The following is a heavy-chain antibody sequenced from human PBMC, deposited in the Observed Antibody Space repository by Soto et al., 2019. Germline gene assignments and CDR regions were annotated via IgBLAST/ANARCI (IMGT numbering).Heavy chain of an antibody. D-gene: IGHD3-9*01. V-gene: IGHV4-34*01. CDR1: GGSFSGYY. J-gene: IGHJ5*02. Sequence: SETLSLTCAVYGGSFSGYYWSWIRQPPGKGLEWIGEINHSGSTNYNPSLKSRVTISVDTSKNQFSLKLSSVTAADTAVYYCARARTYYDILTGYYSPGWFDPWGQGTLVTVSS. CDR2: INHSGST. CDR3: ARARTYYDILTGYYSPGWFDP.